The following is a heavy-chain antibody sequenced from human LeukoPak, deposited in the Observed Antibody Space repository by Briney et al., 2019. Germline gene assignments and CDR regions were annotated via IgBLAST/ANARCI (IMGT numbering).Heavy chain of an antibody. Sequence: PGGSLRLSCAASGFTFSSHAMSWVRQAPGKGLEWVSTISSSGGSTNYADSVKGRFTISRDNSKNTLYLRMNSLRAEDTAVYYCAKDPGALTYYYDSSGSPSGYWGQGTLVTVSP. CDR2: ISSSGGST. J-gene: IGHJ4*02. V-gene: IGHV3-23*01. CDR1: GFTFSSHA. CDR3: AKDPGALTYYYDSSGSPSGY. D-gene: IGHD3-22*01.